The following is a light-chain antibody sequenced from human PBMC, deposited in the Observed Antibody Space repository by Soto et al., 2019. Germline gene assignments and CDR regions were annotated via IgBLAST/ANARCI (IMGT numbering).Light chain of an antibody. CDR1: QSIRNY. J-gene: IGKJ1*01. Sequence: DIQMTQSPSSLSASVGDRLTITCRASQSIRNYLNWYQQKPGKAPKLLIYAASSLQSGVPSRFSGSGSGTDFTITIRSLQPEDFATYYCQQSYRTLTWTFGQGTKVEVK. V-gene: IGKV1-39*01. CDR2: AAS. CDR3: QQSYRTLTWT.